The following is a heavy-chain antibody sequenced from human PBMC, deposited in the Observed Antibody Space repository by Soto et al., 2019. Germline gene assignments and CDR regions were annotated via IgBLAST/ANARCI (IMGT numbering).Heavy chain of an antibody. Sequence: EVQLVESGGGLVQPGRSLRLSCAASGFTFDDYAMHWVRQAPGKGLEWVSGISWNSGSIGYVDSVKGRFTISRDNAKNSLYLQMDSLRAEDTALYYCAKASETGLYYFDYWGQGTLVTVSS. CDR2: ISWNSGSI. CDR1: GFTFDDYA. V-gene: IGHV3-9*01. J-gene: IGHJ4*02. CDR3: AKASETGLYYFDY.